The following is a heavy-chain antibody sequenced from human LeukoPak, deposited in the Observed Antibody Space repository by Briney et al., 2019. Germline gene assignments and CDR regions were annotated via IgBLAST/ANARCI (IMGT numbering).Heavy chain of an antibody. CDR3: AKDTNWNYRYYFDY. J-gene: IGHJ4*02. CDR2: IRYDGSNK. D-gene: IGHD1-7*01. CDR1: GFTFSSYG. Sequence: GGSLRLSCAASGFTFSSYGMHWVRQAPGKGLEWVAFIRYDGSNKYYADSVKGRFTISRDNSKNTLYLQMNSLRAEDTAVYYCAKDTNWNYRYYFDYWGQGTLVTVSS. V-gene: IGHV3-30*02.